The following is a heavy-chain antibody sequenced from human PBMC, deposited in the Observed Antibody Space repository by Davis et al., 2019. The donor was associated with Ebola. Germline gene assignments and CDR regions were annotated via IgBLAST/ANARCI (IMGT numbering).Heavy chain of an antibody. CDR3: AKSSVAGTSGMDV. Sequence: GESLKISCAASGFTFSSFGMRWVRQAPGKGLEWISAMSASGGVTHYADSVKGRFAISRDNSKNTLYLQMNSLRAEDTAVYYCAKSSVAGTSGMDVWGQGTTVTVSS. D-gene: IGHD6-19*01. CDR1: GFTFSSFG. V-gene: IGHV3-23*01. J-gene: IGHJ6*02. CDR2: MSASGGVT.